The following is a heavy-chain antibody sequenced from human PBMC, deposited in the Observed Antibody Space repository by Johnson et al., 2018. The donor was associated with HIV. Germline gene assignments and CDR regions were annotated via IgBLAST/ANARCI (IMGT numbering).Heavy chain of an antibody. J-gene: IGHJ3*02. V-gene: IGHV3-30*04. Sequence: QVQLVESGGGLVQPGRSLRLSCAASGFTFSSFALHWVRQAPGKGLEWVALISYDGSNKYYADSVQGRFTISRDNSKNTLYLQMNSLRAEDTAVYYCASDRAAAGTDALDILGQGTMVTVSS. CDR3: ASDRAAAGTDALDI. CDR1: GFTFSSFA. D-gene: IGHD6-13*01. CDR2: ISYDGSNK.